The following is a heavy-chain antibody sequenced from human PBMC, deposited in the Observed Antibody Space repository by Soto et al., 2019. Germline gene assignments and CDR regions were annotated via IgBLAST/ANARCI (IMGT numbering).Heavy chain of an antibody. V-gene: IGHV1-2*02. CDR3: ARDLSPIVVVPAAMSGVFDP. CDR1: GYTFTGYY. J-gene: IGHJ5*02. D-gene: IGHD2-2*01. Sequence: QVQLVQSGAEVKKPGASLKVSCKASGYTFTGYYMHWVRQAPGQALEWMGWINPNSGGTYYAQKFQGRVTMTRDTSISTAYMELSRLRSDDTAVYYCARDLSPIVVVPAAMSGVFDPWCQGTLVTVSS. CDR2: INPNSGGT.